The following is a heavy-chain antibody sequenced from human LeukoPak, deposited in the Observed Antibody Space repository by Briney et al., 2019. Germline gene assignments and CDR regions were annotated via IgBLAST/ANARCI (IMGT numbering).Heavy chain of an antibody. CDR3: ARGSPVAAAGTAYFHH. D-gene: IGHD6-13*01. J-gene: IGHJ1*01. Sequence: ASVKDSCKASGYTFTDYYMHWVRPAPGQGLEGMGWINPKSGDTKYAQESQGWVTMTRDTSISTAYIELSRSRSNDTAMYYCARGSPVAAAGTAYFHHWGQGTLVTVSS. V-gene: IGHV1-2*04. CDR1: GYTFTDYY. CDR2: INPKSGDT.